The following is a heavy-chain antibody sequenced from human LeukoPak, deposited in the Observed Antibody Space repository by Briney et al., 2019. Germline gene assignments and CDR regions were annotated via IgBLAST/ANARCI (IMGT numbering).Heavy chain of an antibody. CDR2: IYYSGST. V-gene: IGHV4-39*01. CDR3: ARQGTFHYYDSSVIGFDY. Sequence: SQTLSLTCTVSGGSISSSSYYWGWIRQPPGKGLEWIGSIYYSGSTYYNPSLKSRVTISVDTSKNQFSLKLSSVTAADTAVYYCARQGTFHYYDSSVIGFDYWGQGTLVTVSS. D-gene: IGHD3-22*01. J-gene: IGHJ4*02. CDR1: GGSISSSSYY.